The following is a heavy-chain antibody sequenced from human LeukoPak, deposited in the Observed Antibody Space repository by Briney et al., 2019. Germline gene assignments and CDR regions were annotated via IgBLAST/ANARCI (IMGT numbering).Heavy chain of an antibody. D-gene: IGHD6-19*01. CDR2: INTDGSRI. CDR1: GFTFSNYW. J-gene: IGHJ4*02. Sequence: GSLRLSCAASGFTFSNYWMHWVRQAPGKGLVWVSRINTDGSRITYADSVKGRFTISRDNAKNSLYLQMNSLRAEDTAVYYCAREVSSGCFDYWGQGTLVTVSS. CDR3: AREVSSGCFDY. V-gene: IGHV3-74*01.